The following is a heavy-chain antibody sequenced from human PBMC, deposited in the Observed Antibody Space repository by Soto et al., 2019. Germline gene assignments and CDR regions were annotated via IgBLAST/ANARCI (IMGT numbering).Heavy chain of an antibody. V-gene: IGHV3-33*06. Sequence: QVQLVESGGGVVQPGRSLRLSCAASGFSFRSYGMHWVRQAPGKGLEWLAIIWDDGSKRFYVDSVKDRFTISRDNSKNTLYLQMNSLGAGDTAVYYCAKDRSNSWSFDYWGQGTLVTVSS. D-gene: IGHD6-13*01. J-gene: IGHJ4*02. CDR1: GFSFRSYG. CDR2: IWDDGSKR. CDR3: AKDRSNSWSFDY.